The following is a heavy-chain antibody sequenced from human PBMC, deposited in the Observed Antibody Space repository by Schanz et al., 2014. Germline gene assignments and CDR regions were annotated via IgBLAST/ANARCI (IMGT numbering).Heavy chain of an antibody. D-gene: IGHD3-10*01. Sequence: QVQLVQSGAEVKKPGASVKVSCRASGYPFTSDDITWVRQAPGQGLEWMGWMNPNSGDTGYPRKFQDRVTMTRNTSISTAYMELNSLTSEDTAVYYCARVSMESERGKSYYYYMDVWGRGTTVTVSS. CDR3: ARVSMESERGKSYYYYMDV. J-gene: IGHJ6*03. CDR1: GYPFTSDD. CDR2: MNPNSGDT. V-gene: IGHV1-8*01.